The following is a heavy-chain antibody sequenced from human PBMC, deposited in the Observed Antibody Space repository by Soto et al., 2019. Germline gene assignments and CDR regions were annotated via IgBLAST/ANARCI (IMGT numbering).Heavy chain of an antibody. J-gene: IGHJ4*02. CDR1: RYTPTGIS. Sequence: APAKVTWKDSRYTPTGISLRSARQAPGKGLEWMGGFDPEDGETIYAQKFQGRVTMTEDTSTDTAYMELSSLRSEDTAVYYCATSKRYSSTLDFWGQGTLVTVSS. D-gene: IGHD6-13*01. CDR3: ATSKRYSSTLDF. V-gene: IGHV1-24*01. CDR2: FDPEDGET.